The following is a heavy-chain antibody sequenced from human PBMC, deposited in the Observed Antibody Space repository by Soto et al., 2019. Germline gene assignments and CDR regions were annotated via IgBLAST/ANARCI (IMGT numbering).Heavy chain of an antibody. Sequence: ASEKGSCKASGYTFTSYGISWVRQAPGQGLEWMGWISAYNGNTNYAQKLQGRVTMTTDTSTSTAYMELRSLRSDDTAVYYCARDWAEAGLFDYWGQGTLVTGSS. CDR3: ARDWAEAGLFDY. CDR1: GYTFTSYG. D-gene: IGHD3-16*01. J-gene: IGHJ4*02. CDR2: ISAYNGNT. V-gene: IGHV1-18*01.